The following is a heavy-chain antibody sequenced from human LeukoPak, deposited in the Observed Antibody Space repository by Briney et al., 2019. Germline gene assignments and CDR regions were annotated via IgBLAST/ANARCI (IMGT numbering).Heavy chain of an antibody. CDR2: ISSSSSYI. D-gene: IGHD2-15*01. CDR1: GFTFSSYS. Sequence: PGGSLRLSCAASGFTFSSYSMNWVRQTPEKGLEWGSSISSSSSYIYYADSVKGRFTISRDNAKNSLYLQMNSLRAEDTAVYYCASLPYCSGGSCYDFDYWGQGTLVTVSS. CDR3: ASLPYCSGGSCYDFDY. J-gene: IGHJ4*02. V-gene: IGHV3-21*01.